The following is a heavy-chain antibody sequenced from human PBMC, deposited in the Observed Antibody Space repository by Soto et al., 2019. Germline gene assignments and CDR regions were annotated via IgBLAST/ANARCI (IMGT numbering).Heavy chain of an antibody. CDR2: IHYSTSV. CDR1: GGSISSDHYH. D-gene: IGHD4-17*01. CDR3: VREDDGGDRDYYGLDV. V-gene: IGHV4-30-4*01. Sequence: QVQLQESGPGLVRPSQTLSLTCTVSGGSISSDHYHWTWIRQTPGKGLEWIGYIHYSTSVYYNPSLQSRVTMSVDTFKNLFSLKLSSVTAADTAVYFCVREDDGGDRDYYGLDVWGQGTTVTVSS. J-gene: IGHJ6*02.